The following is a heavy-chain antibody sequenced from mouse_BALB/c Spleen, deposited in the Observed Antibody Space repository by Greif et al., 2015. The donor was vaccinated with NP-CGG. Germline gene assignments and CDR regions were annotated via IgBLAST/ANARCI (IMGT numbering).Heavy chain of an antibody. V-gene: IGHV2-2*02. D-gene: IGHD1-1*01. J-gene: IGHJ4*01. CDR1: GFSLTSYG. CDR2: IWSGGST. Sequence: VQLVESGPGLVQPSQSLSITCTVSGFSLTSYGVHWVRQSPGKGLEWLGVIWSGGSTDYNAAFISRLSISKDNSKSQVFFKMNSLQANDTAIYYCARRGDYGKNYATDYWGQGTSVTVSS. CDR3: ARRGDYGKNYATDY.